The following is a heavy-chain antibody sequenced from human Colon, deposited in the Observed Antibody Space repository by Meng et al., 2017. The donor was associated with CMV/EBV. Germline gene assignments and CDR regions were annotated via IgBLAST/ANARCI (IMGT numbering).Heavy chain of an antibody. CDR1: GLTFSTYA. V-gene: IGHV3-23*01. CDR2: IRGNGDA. D-gene: IGHD3-10*01. J-gene: IGHJ4*02. CDR3: TSGRPGDFGH. Sequence: GESLKISCVASGLTFSTYAMNWVRPAPGKGLEWVAGIRGNGDAWYADSVRGRFTISRDNSKSTQYLQLNSLRAEDTALYYCTSGRPGDFGHWAQGTLVTVSS.